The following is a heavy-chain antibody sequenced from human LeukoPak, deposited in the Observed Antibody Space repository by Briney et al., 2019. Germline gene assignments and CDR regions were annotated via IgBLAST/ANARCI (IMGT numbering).Heavy chain of an antibody. D-gene: IGHD5-12*01. CDR1: GDSISTTTYY. CDR3: AMDIHVIKRFDS. V-gene: IGHV4-39*01. CDR2: IHSGGST. Sequence: PPETLCLTCTVSGDSISTTTYYWGWVRQPPGKGLEWIGTIHSGGSTYYDLSLKGRLTISVDTSKNQFSLELNSVTAADTAVYYCAMDIHVIKRFDSWSPGTLVTVSS. J-gene: IGHJ4*02.